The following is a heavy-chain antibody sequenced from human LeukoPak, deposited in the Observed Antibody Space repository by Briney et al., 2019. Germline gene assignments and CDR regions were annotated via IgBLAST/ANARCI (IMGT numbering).Heavy chain of an antibody. J-gene: IGHJ4*02. V-gene: IGHV1-2*02. Sequence: EASVKVSCKASGYTFTGYYMHWVRQAPGQGLEGMGWINPNSGDTNYAQKFQGRVTMTRDTSISTAYMELSRLRSDDTAVYYCARVRYRLAETYIDYWGQGALVTVSS. D-gene: IGHD3-16*01. CDR2: INPNSGDT. CDR3: ARVRYRLAETYIDY. CDR1: GYTFTGYY.